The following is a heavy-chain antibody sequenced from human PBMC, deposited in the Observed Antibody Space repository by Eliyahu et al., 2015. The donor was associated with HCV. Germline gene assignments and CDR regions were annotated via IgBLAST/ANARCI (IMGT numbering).Heavy chain of an antibody. V-gene: IGHV1-3*05. J-gene: IGHJ4*02. Sequence: QVHLVQSGAEEKKPGASVKVSCKASGYTFTRYSMHWVRQAPGQRLEWMGWINTGNGDTKYSQKFQGRVTITRDTSASTAYMEVTSLRSEDTAVYYCARDSDSYYGFFDYWGQGTLVTVSS. D-gene: IGHD1-26*01. CDR1: GYTFTRYS. CDR2: INTGNGDT. CDR3: ARDSDSYYGFFDY.